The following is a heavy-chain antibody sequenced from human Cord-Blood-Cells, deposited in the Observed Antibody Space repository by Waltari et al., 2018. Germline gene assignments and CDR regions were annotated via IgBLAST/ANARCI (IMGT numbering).Heavy chain of an antibody. CDR3: ARGPTGYWYFDL. Sequence: QVQLVQSGAAVKKPGASVKVSCQASGYTFTGYYMHWVRPAPGKGLEWMGWINPNSGGTNYAQKFQGWVTMTRDTSISTAYMELSRLRSDDTAVYYCARGPTGYWYFDLWGRGTLVTVSS. J-gene: IGHJ2*01. CDR2: INPNSGGT. V-gene: IGHV1-2*04. CDR1: GYTFTGYY. D-gene: IGHD1-1*01.